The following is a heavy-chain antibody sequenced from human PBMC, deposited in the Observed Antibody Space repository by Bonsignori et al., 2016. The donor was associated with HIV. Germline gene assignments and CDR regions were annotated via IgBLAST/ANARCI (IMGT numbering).Heavy chain of an antibody. V-gene: IGHV1-2*02. Sequence: WVRQAPGQGLEWMGWINPDNGGISYAQNFRGRVTMTRDTSISTAYMELSSLISDDTAVYYCARVGDSGTTTYYYDYWGQGTLVTVSS. J-gene: IGHJ4*02. D-gene: IGHD1-14*01. CDR3: ARVGDSGTTTYYYDY. CDR2: INPDNGGI.